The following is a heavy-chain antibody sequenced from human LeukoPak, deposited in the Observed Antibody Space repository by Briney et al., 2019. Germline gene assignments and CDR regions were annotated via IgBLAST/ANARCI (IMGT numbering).Heavy chain of an antibody. CDR2: INSDGSST. Sequence: GRSLRLSCVASGFTFGDYWMHWVRQAPGKGLVWVSRINSDGSSTSYADSVKGRFTISRDNAKNSLYLQMNSLRAEDTAVYYCASHETGLPLDYWGQGTLVTVSS. D-gene: IGHD1-14*01. CDR1: GFTFGDYW. J-gene: IGHJ4*02. V-gene: IGHV3-74*01. CDR3: ASHETGLPLDY.